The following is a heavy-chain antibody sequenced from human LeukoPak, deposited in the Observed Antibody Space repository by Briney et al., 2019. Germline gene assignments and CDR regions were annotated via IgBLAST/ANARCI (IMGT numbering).Heavy chain of an antibody. CDR3: ARGDDYSNYYYYYMDV. Sequence: ASVKVSCKASGYTFTSYDINWVRQATGQGLEWMGWMNPNSGNTGYAQKFQGRVTMTRNTSISTAYMELSSLRSEDTAVYYCARGDDYSNYYYYYMDVWGKGTTVTVSS. D-gene: IGHD4-11*01. CDR1: GYTFTSYD. V-gene: IGHV1-8*01. J-gene: IGHJ6*03. CDR2: MNPNSGNT.